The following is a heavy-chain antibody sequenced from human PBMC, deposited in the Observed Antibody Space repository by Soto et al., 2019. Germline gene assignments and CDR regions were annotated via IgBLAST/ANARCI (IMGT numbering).Heavy chain of an antibody. J-gene: IGHJ4*02. Sequence: QVQLVQSGAEVKKPGSSVKVSCKASGGTFSSYAISWVRQAPGKGLEWVAVISYDGSNKYYADSVKGRFTISRDNSKNTLYLQMNSLRAEDTAVYYCASGYYYDSSGYYYDGYWGQGTLVTVSS. V-gene: IGHV3-30-3*01. CDR3: ASGYYYDSSGYYYDGY. D-gene: IGHD3-22*01. CDR2: ISYDGSNK. CDR1: GGTFSSYA.